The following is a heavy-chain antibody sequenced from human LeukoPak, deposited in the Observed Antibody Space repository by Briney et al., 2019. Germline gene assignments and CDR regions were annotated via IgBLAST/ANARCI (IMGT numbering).Heavy chain of an antibody. CDR3: ARYGVDDSSGYYFDY. D-gene: IGHD3-22*01. Sequence: GASVKVSCKASGYTFTSYGISWVRQAPGQGLEWMGWISAYNGNTNYAQKLQGRVTMTTDTSTSTAYMELRSLRSDDTAVYYCARYGVDDSSGYYFDYWGQGTLVTVSS. V-gene: IGHV1-18*01. CDR1: GYTFTSYG. J-gene: IGHJ4*02. CDR2: ISAYNGNT.